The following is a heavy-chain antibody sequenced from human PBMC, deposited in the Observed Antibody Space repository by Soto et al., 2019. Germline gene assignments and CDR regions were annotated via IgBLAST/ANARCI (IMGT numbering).Heavy chain of an antibody. D-gene: IGHD4-17*01. CDR3: ARDDGGYKQYYFDY. V-gene: IGHV1-69*08. CDR1: GGAFSSYT. CDR2: IIPILGIA. Sequence: QVQLVQSGAEVKKPGSSVKVSCKASGGAFSSYTISWVRQAPGQGLEWMGRIIPILGIANYAQKFQGRVTITADKSTSTAHMALSSLRSEDTAVYYCARDDGGYKQYYFDYWGQGTLVTVSS. J-gene: IGHJ4*02.